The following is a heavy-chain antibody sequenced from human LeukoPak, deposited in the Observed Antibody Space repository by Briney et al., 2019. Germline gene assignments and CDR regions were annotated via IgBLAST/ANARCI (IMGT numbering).Heavy chain of an antibody. CDR2: IYPGDSDT. V-gene: IGHV5-51*01. D-gene: IGHD5-18*01. J-gene: IGHJ3*02. CDR3: ARPYTAMASDAFDI. Sequence: AGESLKISCKGSGYSFTSYCIGWVRQMPGKGLEWMGIIYPGDSDTRYSPSFQGQVTISADKSISTAYLQWSSLKASDTAMYYCARPYTAMASDAFDIWGQGTMVTVSS. CDR1: GYSFTSYC.